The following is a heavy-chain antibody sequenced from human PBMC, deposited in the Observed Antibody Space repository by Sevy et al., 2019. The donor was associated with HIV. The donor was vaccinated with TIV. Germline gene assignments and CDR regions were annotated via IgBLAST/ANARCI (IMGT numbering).Heavy chain of an antibody. CDR2: INPNSGGT. V-gene: IGHV1-2*02. CDR3: ARVPSSGWTVRPLNWFDP. J-gene: IGHJ5*02. Sequence: ASVKVSCKASGYTFTGYYMHWVRQAPGQGLEWMGWINPNSGGTNYAQKFQGRVTMTRDTSISTAYMELSRLRSDDTAVYYCARVPSSGWTVRPLNWFDPWGQGTLVTVSS. CDR1: GYTFTGYY. D-gene: IGHD6-19*01.